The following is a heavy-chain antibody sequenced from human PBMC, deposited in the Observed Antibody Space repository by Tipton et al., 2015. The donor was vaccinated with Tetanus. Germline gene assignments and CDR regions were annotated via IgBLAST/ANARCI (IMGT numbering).Heavy chain of an antibody. Sequence: SLRLSCGGSGFTFSSLSMHWVRQAPGKGLEWVASISPEGDTKYYADSVKGRFTISRDNSKNTLYLQMSSLRPEDTAVHYCARMQSGSYFDLWGPGILVTVSS. CDR3: ARMQSGSYFDL. CDR2: ISPEGDTK. J-gene: IGHJ4*02. CDR1: GFTFSSLS. D-gene: IGHD1-26*01. V-gene: IGHV3-30-3*01.